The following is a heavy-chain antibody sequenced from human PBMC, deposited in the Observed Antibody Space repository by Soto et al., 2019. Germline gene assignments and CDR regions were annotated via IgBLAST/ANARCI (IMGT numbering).Heavy chain of an antibody. CDR3: ARDRSGGYGDPLHYYYYYMDV. D-gene: IGHD4-17*01. V-gene: IGHV4-59*01. CDR1: GGSISSYY. Sequence: QVQLQESGPGLVKPSETLSLTCTVSGGSISSYYWSWIRQPPGKGLEWIGYIYYSGSTNYNPSLKRRVTISVDTSKNQFSLKLSSVTAADTAVYYCARDRSGGYGDPLHYYYYYMDVWGKGTTVTVSS. CDR2: IYYSGST. J-gene: IGHJ6*03.